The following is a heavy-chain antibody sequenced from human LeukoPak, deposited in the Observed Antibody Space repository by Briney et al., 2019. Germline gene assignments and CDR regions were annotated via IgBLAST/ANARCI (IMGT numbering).Heavy chain of an antibody. J-gene: IGHJ4*02. D-gene: IGHD2-8*02. Sequence: ASVKVSYTVSGYTLTELSMHWVRQAPGHGLEWMGVSNPSGVGTNYAQKFQGRVTMTSDTSTTTVYMELSSLRSEDTAVYYCAREESGGYFDYWGQGTLVTVSS. CDR3: AREESGGYFDY. V-gene: IGHV1-46*01. CDR1: GYTLTELS. CDR2: SNPSGVGT.